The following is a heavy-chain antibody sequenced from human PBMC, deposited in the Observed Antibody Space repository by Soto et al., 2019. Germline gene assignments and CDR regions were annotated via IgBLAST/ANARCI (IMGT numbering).Heavy chain of an antibody. V-gene: IGHV1-69*02. D-gene: IGHD2-2*01. J-gene: IGHJ3*01. Sequence: ASVKVSCKAAGGTFSTYTLIWVRQAPGQGLEWMGRIIPMLTVTNSAQKFQGRVTLTADKSTNTAFMELTSLRSDDTAVYYCSIGSWSAETFDVWGQGTMVTVS. CDR1: GGTFSTYT. CDR2: IIPMLTVT. CDR3: SIGSWSAETFDV.